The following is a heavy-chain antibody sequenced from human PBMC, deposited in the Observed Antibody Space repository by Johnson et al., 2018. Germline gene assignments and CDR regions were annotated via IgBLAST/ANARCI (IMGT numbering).Heavy chain of an antibody. CDR2: ISSSSSTI. D-gene: IGHD3-22*01. CDR3: AKGRSGYYSDAFDI. Sequence: VQLVQSGGGLVQPGGSLRLSCAASGFTFSSYSMNWVRQAPGKGLEWVSYISSSSSTIYYADSVKGRFTISSDNAKNSLYLKMNSLRAEDTALYYCAKGRSGYYSDAFDIWGQGTMVTVSS. CDR1: GFTFSSYS. J-gene: IGHJ3*02. V-gene: IGHV3-48*04.